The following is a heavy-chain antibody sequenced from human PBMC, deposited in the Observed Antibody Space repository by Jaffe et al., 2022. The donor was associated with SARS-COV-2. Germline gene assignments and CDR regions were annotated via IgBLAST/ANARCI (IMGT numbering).Heavy chain of an antibody. Sequence: EVQLVESGGGLVRPGGSLRLSCAASGFTFSDYWMHWVRQAPGKGLVWVSRINSDESVADYADSVKGRFTISRDNAKNTLYLQVSSLRAEDTAVYYCTRARVVGNYNWFDPWGQGTLVTVSS. CDR1: GFTFSDYW. J-gene: IGHJ5*02. V-gene: IGHV3-74*01. D-gene: IGHD2-15*01. CDR2: INSDESVA. CDR3: TRARVVGNYNWFDP.